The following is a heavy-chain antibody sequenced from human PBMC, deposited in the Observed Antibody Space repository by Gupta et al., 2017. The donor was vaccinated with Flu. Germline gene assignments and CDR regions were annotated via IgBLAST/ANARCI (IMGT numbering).Heavy chain of an antibody. CDR3: AKSFGRGGSHGDYTFLDS. V-gene: IGHV3-30*18. J-gene: IGHJ4*02. Sequence: QVQLVESGGRVVQPGRSLRPPCAASGFPFNTFAMHWVRQAPGAGLEWVAVISYDGNIQYYADFVKGRFTISRDNSKNTLYLQLDSLRVEDAAVFYCAKSFGRGGSHGDYTFLDSWGQGTLVTVSS. CDR2: ISYDGNIQ. CDR1: GFPFNTFA. D-gene: IGHD4-17*01.